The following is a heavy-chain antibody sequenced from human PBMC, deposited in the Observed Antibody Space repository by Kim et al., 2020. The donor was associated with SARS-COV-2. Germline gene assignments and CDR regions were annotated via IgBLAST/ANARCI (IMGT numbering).Heavy chain of an antibody. V-gene: IGHV3-30*04. CDR2: ISYDGSNK. J-gene: IGHJ4*02. CDR3: ARDHSGGWSSSWYVFGLFPNYFDY. Sequence: GGSLRLSCAASGFTFSSYAMHWVRQAPGKGLEWVAVISYDGSNKYYADSVKGRFTISRDNSKNTLYLQMNSLRAEDTAVYYCARDHSGGWSSSWYVFGLFPNYFDYWGQGTLVTVSS. CDR1: GFTFSSYA. D-gene: IGHD6-13*01.